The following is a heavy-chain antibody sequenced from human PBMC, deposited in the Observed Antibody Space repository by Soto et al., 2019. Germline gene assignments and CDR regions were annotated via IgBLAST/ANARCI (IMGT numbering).Heavy chain of an antibody. CDR2: IWYDGSNK. CDR3: ARNSLRGYYYMDV. V-gene: IGHV3-33*01. Sequence: QVQLVESGGGVVHPGRSLRLSCAASGFTFSSYGMHWVRQAPGKGLEWVAVIWYDGSNKYYADSVKGRFTISRDNSKNTLYLQMNSLRAEDTAVYYCARNSLRGYYYMDVWGKGTTVTVSS. CDR1: GFTFSSYG. J-gene: IGHJ6*03. D-gene: IGHD2-21*01.